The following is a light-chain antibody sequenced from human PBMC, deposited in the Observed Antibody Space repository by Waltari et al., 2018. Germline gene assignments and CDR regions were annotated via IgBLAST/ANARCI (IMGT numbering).Light chain of an antibody. CDR3: AAWDDSLSGRV. J-gene: IGLJ3*02. V-gene: IGLV1-47*01. Sequence: QSVLTQPPSASGTPGQRVTISCSGSTSYIYWYQQLPGTAPKLLIYRNNQRPSGVPYRFSGSKSGTSASLASSGLRADDEADYYCAAWDDSLSGRVFGGGTKLTVL. CDR2: RNN. CDR1: TSY.